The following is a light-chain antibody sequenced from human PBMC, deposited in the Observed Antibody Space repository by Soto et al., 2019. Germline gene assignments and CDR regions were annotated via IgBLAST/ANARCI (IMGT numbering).Light chain of an antibody. Sequence: DIQMTQSPSSLSASVGDRVTITCRASQGISHYLAWYQQKPGKVPKLLIYAASTLQSGVPSRFSGSGSGTDFTLTISSLQPEDVASYYCLRYNSALTFGQWTRLEI. V-gene: IGKV1-27*01. J-gene: IGKJ5*01. CDR1: QGISHY. CDR3: LRYNSALT. CDR2: AAS.